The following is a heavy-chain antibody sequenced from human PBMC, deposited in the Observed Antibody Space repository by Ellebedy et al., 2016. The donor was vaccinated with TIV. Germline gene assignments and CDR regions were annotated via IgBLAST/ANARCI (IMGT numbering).Heavy chain of an antibody. Sequence: GESLKISXAASGFTFSSYAIHWVRQAPGKGLEWVALISYDGSNKYYADSVEGRFTISRDNSKNTLYLQMYSLRAEDTAVYYCARDTCWGQGTLVTVSS. CDR2: ISYDGSNK. CDR3: ARDTC. CDR1: GFTFSSYA. J-gene: IGHJ4*02. V-gene: IGHV3-30-3*01.